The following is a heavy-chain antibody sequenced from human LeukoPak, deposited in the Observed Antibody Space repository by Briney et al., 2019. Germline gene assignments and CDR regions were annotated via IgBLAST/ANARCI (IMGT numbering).Heavy chain of an antibody. CDR3: AKYRGFGDSYDS. CDR2: ISGNGGST. D-gene: IGHD3-10*01. Sequence: GGSLRLSCAASGFTFSSYAMSWVRQAPGKGLEWVSAISGNGGSTYYADSVKGRFTISRDNSQSTLYLQMNSLRAEDTAVYYCAKYRGFGDSYDSWGQGTLVTVSS. V-gene: IGHV3-23*01. J-gene: IGHJ4*02. CDR1: GFTFSSYA.